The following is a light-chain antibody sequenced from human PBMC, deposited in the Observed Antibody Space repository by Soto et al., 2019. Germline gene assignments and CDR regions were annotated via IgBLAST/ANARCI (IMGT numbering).Light chain of an antibody. J-gene: IGKJ1*01. CDR2: DAS. CDR1: QSVSNW. CDR3: QQRFNWPWT. Sequence: EIVVKQSPVTLSLSPGERATLSCRASQSVSNWLAWYQQKPGQAPRLLIYDASTRASGIPARFSGSGSGTDFTLTIGSLEPEDIAVYYCQQRFNWPWTFGQGTKVEIK. V-gene: IGKV3-11*01.